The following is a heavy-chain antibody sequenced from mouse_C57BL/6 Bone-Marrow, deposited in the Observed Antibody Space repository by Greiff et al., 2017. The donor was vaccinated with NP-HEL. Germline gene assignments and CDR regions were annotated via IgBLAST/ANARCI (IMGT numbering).Heavy chain of an antibody. CDR1: GYAFTNYL. J-gene: IGHJ2*01. CDR3: ARSKRGFDY. CDR2: INPGSGGT. V-gene: IGHV1-54*01. Sequence: VQLQQSGAELVRPGTSVKVSCKASGYAFTNYLIEWVKQRPGQGLEWIGVINPGSGGTNYNEKFKGKATLTADKSSSTAYMQLSSLTSEDSAVYFCARSKRGFDYWGQGTTLTVSS.